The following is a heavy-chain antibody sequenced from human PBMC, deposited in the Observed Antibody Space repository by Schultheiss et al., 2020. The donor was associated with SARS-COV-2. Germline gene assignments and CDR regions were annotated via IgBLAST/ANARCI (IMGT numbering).Heavy chain of an antibody. Sequence: GSLKISCKASGYTFTNYGISWVRQAPGQGLEWMGWISGYNTNINYAEKFQGRVTMTIDTSTNTAYMDLRGLRSDDTAVYYCSRDGSGYDFLDAFDIWGQGTMVTVSS. D-gene: IGHD5-12*01. CDR1: GYTFTNYG. V-gene: IGHV1-18*01. CDR3: SRDGSGYDFLDAFDI. J-gene: IGHJ3*02. CDR2: ISGYNTNI.